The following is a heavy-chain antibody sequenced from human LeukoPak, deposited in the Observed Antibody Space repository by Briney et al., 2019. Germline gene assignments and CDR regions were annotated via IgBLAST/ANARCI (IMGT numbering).Heavy chain of an antibody. Sequence: KPGGSLRLSCAASGFTFSSYSMSWVRQAPGKGLEWVSSISSSSNYIYYADSVKGRFTISRDNAKNSLYLQMNSLRAEDTAVYYCARDGNFLTFYYFDYWGQGTLVTVSS. CDR3: ARDGNFLTFYYFDY. CDR1: GFTFSSYS. V-gene: IGHV3-21*01. D-gene: IGHD5-24*01. CDR2: ISSSSNYI. J-gene: IGHJ4*02.